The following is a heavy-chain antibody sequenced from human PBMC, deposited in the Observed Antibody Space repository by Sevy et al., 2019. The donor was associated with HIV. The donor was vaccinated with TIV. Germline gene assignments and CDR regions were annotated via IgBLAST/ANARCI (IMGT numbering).Heavy chain of an antibody. CDR1: GGSISSYY. D-gene: IGHD3-16*02. V-gene: IGHV4-59*13. Sequence: SETLSLTCTVSGGSISSYYWSWIRQPPGKGLEWIGYIYYSGSTNYNPSLKSRVTISVDTSKNQFSLKLGSVTAADTAVYYCARDRIIGTFGGVIVSGMDVWGQGTTVTVSS. J-gene: IGHJ6*02. CDR2: IYYSGST. CDR3: ARDRIIGTFGGVIVSGMDV.